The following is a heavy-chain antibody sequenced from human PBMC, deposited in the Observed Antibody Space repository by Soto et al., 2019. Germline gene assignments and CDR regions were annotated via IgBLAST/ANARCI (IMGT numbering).Heavy chain of an antibody. Sequence: GASVKVSCKASEYTFTTNFIHWVRQAPGQGLEWMGIISPSGSPRYAQKFQGRVTMTRDTSTSTVYMQLSSLKSEDTAVYYCARNYGDYQEYLHPWGQGTLVTVSS. V-gene: IGHV1-46*01. CDR3: ARNYGDYQEYLHP. CDR1: EYTFTTNF. CDR2: ISPSGSP. D-gene: IGHD4-17*01. J-gene: IGHJ1*01.